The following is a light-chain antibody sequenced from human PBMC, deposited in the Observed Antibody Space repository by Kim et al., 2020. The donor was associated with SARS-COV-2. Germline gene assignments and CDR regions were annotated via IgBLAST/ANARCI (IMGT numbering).Light chain of an antibody. CDR3: QQYSSSPQT. Sequence: EIVLTQSPGTLSLSPGERATLSCRASQSISSSYLAWYQQKPGQAPRLLIYDASTRAAGIPDRFSGSGSGTDFTVTISRLEPEDFAVYYCQQYSSSPQTFGQGTKLEI. CDR1: QSISSSY. J-gene: IGKJ2*01. CDR2: DAS. V-gene: IGKV3-20*01.